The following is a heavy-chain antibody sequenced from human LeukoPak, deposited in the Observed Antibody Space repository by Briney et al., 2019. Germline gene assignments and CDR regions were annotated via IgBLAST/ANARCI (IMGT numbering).Heavy chain of an antibody. CDR2: ISRSSSNI. CDR1: GFTLSGYS. Sequence: GGSLRLSCAASGFTLSGYSMNWVRQAPGKGLEWVSYISRSSSNIYYADSVKGRFTISRDNAENSLYLQMNSLRAEDTAVYYCARDPHSNSWVDYWGQGTLVTVSS. CDR3: ARDPHSNSWVDY. J-gene: IGHJ4*02. V-gene: IGHV3-48*01. D-gene: IGHD6-13*01.